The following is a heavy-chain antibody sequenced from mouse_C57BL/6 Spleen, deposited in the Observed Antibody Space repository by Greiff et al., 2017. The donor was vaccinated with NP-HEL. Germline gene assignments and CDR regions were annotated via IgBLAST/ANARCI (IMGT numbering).Heavy chain of an antibody. V-gene: IGHV1-55*01. J-gene: IGHJ2*01. Sequence: QVHVKQPGAELVKPGASVKMSCKASGYTFTSYWITWVKQRPGQGLEWIGDIYPGSGITNYNEKFKSKATLTVDKSSSTAYMQLSRLTSEASAVSYCSRSGSYYGSSFGGFAYWGQGTTLTVSS. CDR2: IYPGSGIT. CDR1: GYTFTSYW. D-gene: IGHD2-1*01. CDR3: SRSGSYYGSSFGGFAY.